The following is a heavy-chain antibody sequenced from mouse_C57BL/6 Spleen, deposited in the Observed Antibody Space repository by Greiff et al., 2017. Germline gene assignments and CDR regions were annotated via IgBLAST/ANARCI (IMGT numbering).Heavy chain of an antibody. V-gene: IGHV1-59*01. CDR2: IDPSDSYT. CDR1: GYTFTSYW. Sequence: VQLQQPGAELVRPGTSVKLSCKASGYTFTSYWMHWVKQRPGQGLEWIGVIDPSDSYTNYNLKFKGKATLTVDTSSSTAYMQLSSLTSEDSAVYYCVDSSGYFDYWGQGTTLTVSS. J-gene: IGHJ2*01. D-gene: IGHD3-2*02. CDR3: VDSSGYFDY.